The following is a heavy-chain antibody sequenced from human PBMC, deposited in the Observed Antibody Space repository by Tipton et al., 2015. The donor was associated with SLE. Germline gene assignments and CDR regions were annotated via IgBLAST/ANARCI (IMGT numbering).Heavy chain of an antibody. CDR3: ARTLRGGSSDY. J-gene: IGHJ4*02. CDR2: IYYSGST. V-gene: IGHV4-59*12. D-gene: IGHD2-15*01. Sequence: TLSLTCTVSGVSISTYYWSWVRQPPGKGLEWIGYIYYSGSTNHNPSLKSRVTMSVDTSKNQFSLKLSSVTAADTAVYYCARTLRGGSSDYWGQGTLVTVSA. CDR1: GVSISTYY.